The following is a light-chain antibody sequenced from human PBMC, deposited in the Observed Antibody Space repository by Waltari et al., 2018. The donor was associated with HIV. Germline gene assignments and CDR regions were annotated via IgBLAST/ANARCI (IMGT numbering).Light chain of an antibody. Sequence: SYVLTQPPSVSVAPGQTASITCGGNNIGTKRVHWYPQRPGQAPVLVVYDDYDRPSGIPERFSGSNSGNMATLTISRVEAGDEAVYYCQVWDSSTEHPGVVFGGGTKLTVL. CDR2: DDY. V-gene: IGLV3-21*02. CDR1: NIGTKR. J-gene: IGLJ2*01. CDR3: QVWDSSTEHPGVV.